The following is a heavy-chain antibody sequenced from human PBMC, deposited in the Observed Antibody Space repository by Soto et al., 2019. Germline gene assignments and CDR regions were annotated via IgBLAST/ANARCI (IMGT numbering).Heavy chain of an antibody. D-gene: IGHD4-17*01. CDR1: GGSISSGDYY. Sequence: QVQLQESGPGLVKPSQTLSLTCTVSGGSISSGDYYWSWIRQPPGKGLEWIGYIFYSGSTYYNPSLKSRVXXSXDXXKNQFSLKLSSVTAADTAVYYCARDTQHYGDPADYWGQGTLVTVSS. J-gene: IGHJ4*02. V-gene: IGHV4-30-4*01. CDR2: IFYSGST. CDR3: ARDTQHYGDPADY.